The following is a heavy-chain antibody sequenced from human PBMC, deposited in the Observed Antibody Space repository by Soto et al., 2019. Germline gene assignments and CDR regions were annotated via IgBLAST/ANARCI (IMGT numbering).Heavy chain of an antibody. Sequence: SETLSLTCTVSGGSISSYYWSWIRQPPGKGLEWIGYIYYSGSTNYNPSLKSRVTISVDTSKNQFSLKLSSVTAADTAVYYCAREQTIGYYMDVWGKGTTVTVSS. CDR1: GGSISSYY. CDR2: IYYSGST. D-gene: IGHD1-7*01. V-gene: IGHV4-59*01. J-gene: IGHJ6*03. CDR3: AREQTIGYYMDV.